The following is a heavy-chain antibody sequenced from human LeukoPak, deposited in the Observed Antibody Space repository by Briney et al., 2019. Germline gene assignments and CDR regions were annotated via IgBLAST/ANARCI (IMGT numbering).Heavy chain of an antibody. CDR1: GGSFSGYH. CDR3: ARAVVVPDNWFDP. J-gene: IGHJ5*02. CDR2: INHSGST. D-gene: IGHD2-2*01. Sequence: SETLSLTCAVYGGSFSGYHWSWIRQPPGKGLEWIGEINHSGSTNYNPSLKSRVTISVDTSKNQFSLKLSSVTAADTAVYYCARAVVVPDNWFDPWGQGTLVTVSS. V-gene: IGHV4-34*01.